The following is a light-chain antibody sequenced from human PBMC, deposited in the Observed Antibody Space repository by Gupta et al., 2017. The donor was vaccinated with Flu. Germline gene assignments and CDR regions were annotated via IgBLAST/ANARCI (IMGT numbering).Light chain of an antibody. CDR3: HQYHSAPWT. J-gene: IGKJ1*01. CDR2: AVS. Sequence: EIVLTQSPGTLSLSPGEGGTLSCRASQSVSSNNLAWYQQKPGQAPRLLISAVSSRATGIPDRYGGSGSGTDFTLTITRVEPEDSAVYYCHQYHSAPWTFGQGTKVEIK. V-gene: IGKV3-20*01. CDR1: QSVSSNN.